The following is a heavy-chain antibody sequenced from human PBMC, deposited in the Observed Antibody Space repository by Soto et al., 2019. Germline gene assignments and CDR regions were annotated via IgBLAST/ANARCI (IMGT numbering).Heavy chain of an antibody. J-gene: IGHJ6*02. CDR2: TYYRSKWYN. V-gene: IGHV6-1*01. Sequence: SQTLSLTCAISGDSVSSNSAAWNWIRQSPSRGLEWLGRTYYRSKWYNDYAVSVKSRITINPDTSKNQFSLQLNSVTPEDTAVYYCARMRDIVATNGGYYDVIYVCGQGTTVTVSS. CDR3: ARMRDIVATNGGYYDVIYV. CDR1: GDSVSSNSAA. D-gene: IGHD5-12*01.